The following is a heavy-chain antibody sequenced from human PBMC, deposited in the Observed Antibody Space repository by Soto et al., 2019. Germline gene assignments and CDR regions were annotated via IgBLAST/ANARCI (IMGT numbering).Heavy chain of an antibody. CDR2: IIPIFGTA. V-gene: IGHV1-69*13. CDR1: GGTFSSYA. D-gene: IGHD4-17*01. J-gene: IGHJ5*02. CDR3: ARGSVTTVYNWFDP. Sequence: GASVKVSCKASGGTFSSYAISWVLQAPGQGLEWMGGIIPIFGTANYAQKFQGRVTITADESTSTAYMELSSLRSEDTAVYYCARGSVTTVYNWFDPWGQGTLVTVSS.